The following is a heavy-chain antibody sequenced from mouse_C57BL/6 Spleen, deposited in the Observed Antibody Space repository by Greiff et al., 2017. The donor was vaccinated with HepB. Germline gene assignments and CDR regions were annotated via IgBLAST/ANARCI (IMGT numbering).Heavy chain of an antibody. CDR2: ISDGGSYT. CDR1: GFTFSSYA. Sequence: EVKLMESGGGLVKPGGSLKLSCAASGFTFSSYAMSWVRQTPEKRLEWVATISDGGSYTYYPDNVKGRFTISRDNAKNNLYLQMSHLKSEDTAMYYCARDRGYYYGSSYEDYAMDYWGQGTSVTVSS. V-gene: IGHV5-4*01. CDR3: ARDRGYYYGSSYEDYAMDY. D-gene: IGHD1-1*01. J-gene: IGHJ4*01.